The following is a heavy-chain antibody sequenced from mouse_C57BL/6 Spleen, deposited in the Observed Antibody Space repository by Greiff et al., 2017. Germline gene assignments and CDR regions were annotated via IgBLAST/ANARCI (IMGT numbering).Heavy chain of an antibody. V-gene: IGHV1-9*01. CDR1: GYTFTGYW. CDR2: ILPGSGST. CDR3: SRGGLRRRYYAMDY. J-gene: IGHJ4*01. D-gene: IGHD2-2*01. Sequence: QVQLKQSGAELMKPGASVKLSCKATGYTFTGYWIEWVKQRPGHGLEWIGEILPGSGSTNYNEKFKGKATFTADTSSNPAYMQRSSLTTEDSAIYYCSRGGLRRRYYAMDYWGQGTSVTVSS.